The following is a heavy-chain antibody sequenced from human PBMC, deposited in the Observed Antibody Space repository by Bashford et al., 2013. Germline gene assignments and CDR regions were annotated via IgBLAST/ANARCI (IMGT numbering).Heavy chain of an antibody. Sequence: SETLSLTCTVSGVFSRTSYWSWIRQPPGKGLEWIGYTSYSGNTDYNSSFKSRVTISLDMSKNQFSLKLTSLTAADTAVYYCASVGLRSGELSFDSWGQGTLVTVSS. CDR2: TSYSGNT. CDR1: GVFSRTSY. CDR3: ASVGLRSGELSFDS. D-gene: IGHD3-16*02. J-gene: IGHJ4*02. V-gene: IGHV4-59*01.